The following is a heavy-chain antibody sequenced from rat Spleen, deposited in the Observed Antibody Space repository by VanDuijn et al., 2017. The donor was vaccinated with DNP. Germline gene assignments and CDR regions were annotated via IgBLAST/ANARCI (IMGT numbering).Heavy chain of an antibody. CDR1: GFSFSYYY. D-gene: IGHD1-11*01. V-gene: IGHV5-25*01. Sequence: EVQLVESGGGLVQPGRSLKLSCAASGFSFSYYYMAWVRQAPTKGLEWVASISPSGGSTYYRDSVKGRFTVSRDNAKSSLYLQMDSLRSEDTATYYCARREGWGQGVMVTVSS. CDR3: ARREG. J-gene: IGHJ2*01. CDR2: ISPSGGST.